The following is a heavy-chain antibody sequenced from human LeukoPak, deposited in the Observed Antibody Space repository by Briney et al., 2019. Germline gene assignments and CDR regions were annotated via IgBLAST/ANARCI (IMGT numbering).Heavy chain of an antibody. D-gene: IGHD3-9*01. CDR1: GFTFSTYA. CDR2: INHSGST. Sequence: GSLRLSCAASGFTFSTYAMTWIRQPPGKGLEWIGEINHSGSTNYNPSLKSRVTISVDTSKNQFSLKLSSVTAADTAVYYCARGTLRYFDWLSAGFDYWGQGTLVTVSS. J-gene: IGHJ4*02. V-gene: IGHV4-34*01. CDR3: ARGTLRYFDWLSAGFDY.